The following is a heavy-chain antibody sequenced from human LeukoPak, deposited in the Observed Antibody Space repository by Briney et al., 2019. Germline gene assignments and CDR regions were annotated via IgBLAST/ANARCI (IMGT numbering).Heavy chain of an antibody. Sequence: GGSLRLSCAASGFTFSSYSMNWVRQAPGKGPEWVSYISDSSNFIYYVDSVKGRFTISRDNAENSLYLQMNSLRAEDTALYYCARKRPNYFDYWGQGTLVTVSS. CDR1: GFTFSSYS. CDR3: ARKRPNYFDY. V-gene: IGHV3-21*05. J-gene: IGHJ4*02. CDR2: ISDSSNFI.